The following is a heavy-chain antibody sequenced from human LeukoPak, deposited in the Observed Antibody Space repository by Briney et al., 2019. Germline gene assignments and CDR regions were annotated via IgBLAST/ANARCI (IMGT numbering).Heavy chain of an antibody. Sequence: AASVKVSCKASGGTFSSYAISWVRQAPGQGLELMGRIIPILGIANYAQKFQGRVTITADKSTSTAYMELSSLRSADTAVYYCARPPLINNYGSGSYSALDYWGQGTLVTVSS. CDR2: IIPILGIA. V-gene: IGHV1-69*04. CDR3: ARPPLINNYGSGSYSALDY. CDR1: GGTFSSYA. D-gene: IGHD3-10*01. J-gene: IGHJ4*02.